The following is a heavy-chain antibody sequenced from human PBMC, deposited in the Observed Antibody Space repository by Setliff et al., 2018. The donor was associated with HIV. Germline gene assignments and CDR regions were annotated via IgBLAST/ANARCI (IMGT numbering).Heavy chain of an antibody. V-gene: IGHV3-7*03. D-gene: IGHD2-2*03. CDR2: INQDGSEK. Sequence: GGSLRLSCAASGFTFRSYWMTWVRQAPGKGLEWVANINQDGSEKNYVDSVKGRFTISRDNSKNTLYLQMNSLTAEDTAVYYCAKVDNGHCTSASCRDFDYWGQGTLVTVSS. CDR1: GFTFRSYW. J-gene: IGHJ4*02. CDR3: AKVDNGHCTSASCRDFDY.